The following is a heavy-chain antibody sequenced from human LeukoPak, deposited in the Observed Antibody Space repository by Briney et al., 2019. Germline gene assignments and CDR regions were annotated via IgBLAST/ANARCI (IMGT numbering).Heavy chain of an antibody. CDR2: IKSKSDGGTT. V-gene: IGHV3-15*01. J-gene: IGHJ4*02. Sequence: GGSLRLSCAASGFTFSNAWMSWVRQAPGKGLEWVGRIKSKSDGGTTDYGAPVKGRFTISRDDSKNTLYLQMDSLKTEDTAVYSCLTFGGVITGNWGQGTLVTVSS. CDR1: GFTFSNAW. CDR3: LTFGGVITGN. D-gene: IGHD3-16*02.